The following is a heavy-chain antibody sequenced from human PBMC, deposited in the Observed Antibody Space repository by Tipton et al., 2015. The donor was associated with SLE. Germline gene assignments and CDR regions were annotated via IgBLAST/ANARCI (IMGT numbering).Heavy chain of an antibody. CDR1: GGSFSGYY. CDR2: INHSGST. V-gene: IGHV4-34*01. J-gene: IGHJ4*02. Sequence: TLSLTCAVYGGSFSGYYWSWIRQPPGKGLEWIGEINHSGSTNYNPSLKSRFTISVDTSKNQFSRKLSSVTAADTAVYYCAREYCSSTSCHGGLFDYWGQVTLVTVSS. CDR3: AREYCSSTSCHGGLFDY. D-gene: IGHD2-2*01.